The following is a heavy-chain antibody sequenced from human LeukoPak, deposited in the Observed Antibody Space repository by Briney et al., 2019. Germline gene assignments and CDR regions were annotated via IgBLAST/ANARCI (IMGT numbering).Heavy chain of an antibody. Sequence: SETLSLTCAVYGGSFSGYYWSWIRRPPGKGLEWIGEINHSGSTNYNPSLKSRVTISVDTSKNQFSLKLSSVTAADTAVYYCARGSIAVAGTFDYWGQGTLATVSS. CDR2: INHSGST. CDR3: ARGSIAVAGTFDY. CDR1: GGSFSGYY. J-gene: IGHJ4*02. V-gene: IGHV4-34*01. D-gene: IGHD6-19*01.